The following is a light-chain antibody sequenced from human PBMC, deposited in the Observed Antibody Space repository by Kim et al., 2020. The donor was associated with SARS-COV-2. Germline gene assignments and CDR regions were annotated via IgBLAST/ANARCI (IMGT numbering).Light chain of an antibody. Sequence: EIVLTQSPGTLSLSPGERATLSCRASQSVSNSYLAWYQQKPGQAPRLVIYGASRRATDIPGRFSGSGSGTDFTLTISRLEPEDFAVYYCQQNGPSPPYTFGQGTKLEIK. V-gene: IGKV3-20*01. CDR3: QQNGPSPPYT. CDR2: GAS. CDR1: QSVSNSY. J-gene: IGKJ2*01.